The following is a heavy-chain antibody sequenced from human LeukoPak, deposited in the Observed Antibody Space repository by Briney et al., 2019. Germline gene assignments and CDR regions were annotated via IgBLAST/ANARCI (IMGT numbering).Heavy chain of an antibody. CDR1: GGSISSGSYY. D-gene: IGHD2-15*01. CDR2: IYTTGST. CDR3: AGDWWGYCSGGSCYVS. V-gene: IGHV4-61*02. Sequence: SQTLSLTCTVSGGSISSGSYYWSWTRQPAGKGLEWIGRIYTTGSTNYNPSLKSRLTISVDTSKNQFSLKLSSVTAADTAIYYCAGDWWGYCSGGSCYVSWGQGTLVTVSS. J-gene: IGHJ5*02.